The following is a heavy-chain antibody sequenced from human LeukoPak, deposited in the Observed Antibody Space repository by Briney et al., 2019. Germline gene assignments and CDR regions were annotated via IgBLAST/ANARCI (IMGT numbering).Heavy chain of an antibody. V-gene: IGHV3-23*01. J-gene: IGHJ4*02. CDR3: ARDYADYVGYFFFDY. CDR2: ISGGGETT. CDR1: GFTFNNYA. D-gene: IGHD4-17*01. Sequence: GGSLRLSCAASGFTFNNYAMNWVRQAPGKGLEWASSISGGGETTYYADSAKGRFTISRDNSQNTLYLQMNSLKAEDTAVYYCARDYADYVGYFFFDYWGQGTLATVSS.